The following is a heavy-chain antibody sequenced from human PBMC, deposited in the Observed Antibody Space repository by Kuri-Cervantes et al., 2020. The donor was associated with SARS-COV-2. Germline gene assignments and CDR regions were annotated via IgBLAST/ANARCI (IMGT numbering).Heavy chain of an antibody. CDR2: IYTSGST. D-gene: IGHD2-21*01. Sequence: SETLSLTCTVSGGSISSYYWSWIRQPAGKGLEWIGRIYTSGSTNYNPPLKSRVTISVDTSKNQLSLKLSSVTAADTAVYYCARELRASKYFDLWGRGTQDTVSS. CDR1: GGSISSYY. J-gene: IGHJ2*01. V-gene: IGHV4-4*07. CDR3: ARELRASKYFDL.